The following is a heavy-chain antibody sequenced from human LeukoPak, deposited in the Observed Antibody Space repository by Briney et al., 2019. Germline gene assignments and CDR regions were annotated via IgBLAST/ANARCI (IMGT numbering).Heavy chain of an antibody. J-gene: IGHJ3*02. CDR3: AKDKYSYGYHAFDI. CDR1: GFTFDDYA. V-gene: IGHV3-43*02. CDR2: ISGDGGST. Sequence: PGGSLRLSCAASGFTFDDYAMHWVRQAPGKGLEWVSLISGDGGSTYYADSVKGRFTISRDNSKNSLYLQMNSLRTEDTALYYCAKDKYSYGYHAFDIWGQGTMVTVSS. D-gene: IGHD5-18*01.